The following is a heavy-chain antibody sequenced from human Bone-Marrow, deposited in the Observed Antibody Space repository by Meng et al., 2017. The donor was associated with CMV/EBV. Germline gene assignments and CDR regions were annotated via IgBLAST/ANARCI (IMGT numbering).Heavy chain of an antibody. J-gene: IGHJ6*02. Sequence: GGSLRLSCAASGFTFSSYAMSWVCQAPGKGLEWVSAISGSGGNTYYADSVKGRFTISRDNSKNTLYLQMNSLRAEDTAVYYCAKDIRRGYSGYDLMDVCGQGTTVTVSS. D-gene: IGHD5-12*01. CDR3: AKDIRRGYSGYDLMDV. CDR1: GFTFSSYA. CDR2: ISGSGGNT. V-gene: IGHV3-23*01.